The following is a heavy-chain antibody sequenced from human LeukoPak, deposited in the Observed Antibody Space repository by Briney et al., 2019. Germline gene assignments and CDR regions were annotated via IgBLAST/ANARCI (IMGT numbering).Heavy chain of an antibody. J-gene: IGHJ4*02. CDR2: ISHSGST. CDR1: GGSFSGYY. CDR3: ARGVEMGTIDY. D-gene: IGHD5-24*01. V-gene: IGHV4-34*01. Sequence: SETLSLTCAVYGGSFSGYYWSWIRQPPGKGLEWIGEISHSGSTNYNPSLKSRVTISVDTSKNQFSLKLSSVTAADTAVYYCARGVEMGTIDYWGQATIVTVCS.